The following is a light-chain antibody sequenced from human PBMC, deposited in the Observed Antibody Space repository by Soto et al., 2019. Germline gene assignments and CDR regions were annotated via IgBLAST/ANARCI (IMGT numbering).Light chain of an antibody. Sequence: QSVLPQPASVSGSPGQSITISCTGTSSDVGGYNYVSWYQQHPGKANKLMIYAVTYRPSGVSSRFSGSKSGNTAYLTISGLQAEDEADYYCRSYTSSSTLFGTGTKVTDL. V-gene: IGLV2-14*01. CDR2: AVT. CDR3: RSYTSSSTL. CDR1: SSDVGGYNY. J-gene: IGLJ1*01.